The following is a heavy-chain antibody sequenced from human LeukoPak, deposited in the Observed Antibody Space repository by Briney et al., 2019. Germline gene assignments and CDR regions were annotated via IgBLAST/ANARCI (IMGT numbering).Heavy chain of an antibody. V-gene: IGHV4-59*01. CDR2: IYYSGST. CDR1: GGSISNYY. Sequence: SETLPLTCTVSGGSISNYYWSWIRQPPGKGLEWIGYIYYSGSTNYNPSLKSRVTISVDTSKNQFSLKLSSVTAADTAVYYCARVGGTNYYYYGMDVWGQGTTVTVSS. D-gene: IGHD1-26*01. CDR3: ARVGGTNYYYYGMDV. J-gene: IGHJ6*02.